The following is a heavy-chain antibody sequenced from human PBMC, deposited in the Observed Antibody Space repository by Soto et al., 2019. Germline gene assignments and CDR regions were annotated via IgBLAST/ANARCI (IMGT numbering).Heavy chain of an antibody. V-gene: IGHV3-48*02. Sequence: PGGSLRLSCAASGFTFSSYSMNWVRQAPGKGLEWVSYSSSSSTIYYADSVKGRLTISRDNAKNSLYLQMNSLRDEDTAVYYCARGIIDIVVAVAPDGMDVWGQGTTVTVSS. D-gene: IGHD2-15*01. CDR2: SSSSSTI. J-gene: IGHJ6*02. CDR1: GFTFSSYS. CDR3: ARGIIDIVVAVAPDGMDV.